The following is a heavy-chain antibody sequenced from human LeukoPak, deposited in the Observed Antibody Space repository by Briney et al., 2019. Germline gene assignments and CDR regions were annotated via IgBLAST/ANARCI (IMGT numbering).Heavy chain of an antibody. D-gene: IGHD5-24*01. CDR1: GFTFSSYN. Sequence: TGGSLRLSCAASGFTFSSYNMNWVRQAPGKGLEWVSSISSSSSYIYYADSVKGRFTISRDSAKNSLYLQMNSLRAEDTAVYYCARGRDGSQSPIDDWGQGTLVTVSS. CDR3: ARGRDGSQSPIDD. CDR2: ISSSSSYI. V-gene: IGHV3-21*01. J-gene: IGHJ4*02.